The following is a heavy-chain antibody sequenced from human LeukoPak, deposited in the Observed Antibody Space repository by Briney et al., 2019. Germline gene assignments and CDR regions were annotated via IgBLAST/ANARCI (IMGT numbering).Heavy chain of an antibody. V-gene: IGHV3-11*05. D-gene: IGHD1-26*01. CDR2: ISSSSSYT. CDR1: GFTFSDYY. Sequence: GGSLRLSCGASGFTFSDYYMSWIRQAPGKGLEWVSYISSSSSYTNYADSVKGRFTISRDNAKNSLYLQMNSLRAEDTAVYYCARDRKGLGSRAFDIWGQGTMVTVSS. CDR3: ARDRKGLGSRAFDI. J-gene: IGHJ3*02.